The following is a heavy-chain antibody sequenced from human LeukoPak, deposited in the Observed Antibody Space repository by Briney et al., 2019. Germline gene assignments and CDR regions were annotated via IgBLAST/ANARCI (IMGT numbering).Heavy chain of an antibody. D-gene: IGHD3-22*01. Sequence: GGSLRLSCAASGFTFSDYYMSWIRQAPGKGLEWVSYISSSGSTIYYADSVKGRFTISRDNAKNSLYLQMNSLRAEDTAVYYCARADSSGYVRIGFYFDYWGQGTLVTASS. V-gene: IGHV3-11*01. CDR2: ISSSGSTI. CDR3: ARADSSGYVRIGFYFDY. CDR1: GFTFSDYY. J-gene: IGHJ4*02.